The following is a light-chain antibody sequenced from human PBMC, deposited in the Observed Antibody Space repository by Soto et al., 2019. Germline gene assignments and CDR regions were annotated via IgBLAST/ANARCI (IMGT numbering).Light chain of an antibody. CDR1: QSISSW. CDR2: DAS. J-gene: IGKJ1*01. V-gene: IGKV1-5*01. CDR3: QQYNSGT. Sequence: DIQMTQSPSTLPASVGDRVTITCRASQSISSWLAWYQQKPGKAPKLLIYDASSLESGVPSRFSGSGSGTEFTLTISSLQPDDFATYYCQQYNSGTFGQGTKV.